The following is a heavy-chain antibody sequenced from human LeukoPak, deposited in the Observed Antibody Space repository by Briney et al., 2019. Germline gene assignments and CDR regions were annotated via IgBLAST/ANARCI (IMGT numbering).Heavy chain of an antibody. J-gene: IGHJ6*02. CDR1: GFTFSSYW. V-gene: IGHV3-7*01. Sequence: GGSLRLSCAASGFTFSSYWMTWVRQAPGKGLEWGANIKPDESEKYYMDSVKGRFTISRDNAKNSVYLQMNSLRAEDTAVYYCARSPDGMDVWGQGTTVTVSS. CDR3: ARSPDGMDV. CDR2: IKPDESEK.